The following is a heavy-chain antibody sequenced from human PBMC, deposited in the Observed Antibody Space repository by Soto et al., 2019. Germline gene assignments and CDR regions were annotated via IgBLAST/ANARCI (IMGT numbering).Heavy chain of an antibody. Sequence: QVLLVQSGGEVKKPGASVKVSCKASGYSFDSYGISWLRQAPGQGLEWMGWISPYNGNTRIPQKLRGRVTLTTDTSTNTAFLEVTSLTSDDTAVYYCARDYSLWTGYAEPWRQGSLVTVSS. D-gene: IGHD2-2*01. V-gene: IGHV1-18*01. CDR3: ARDYSLWTGYAEP. J-gene: IGHJ5*02. CDR2: ISPYNGNT. CDR1: GYSFDSYG.